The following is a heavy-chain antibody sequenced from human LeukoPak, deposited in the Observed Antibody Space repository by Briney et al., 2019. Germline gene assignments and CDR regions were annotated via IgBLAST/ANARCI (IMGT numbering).Heavy chain of an antibody. V-gene: IGHV3-53*01. CDR1: GFTVSSNS. D-gene: IGHD3-22*01. CDR2: IYSDGTT. Sequence: GGSLRLSCAASGFTVSSNSMSWVRQAPGKGLEWVSGIYSDGTTYYADSVRGRFTISRDNSKNTLFLQMNSLRAEDTALYYCARENRGHYSDSSVSYYYHYGMDVWGHGTTVTVSS. CDR3: ARENRGHYSDSSVSYYYHYGMDV. J-gene: IGHJ6*02.